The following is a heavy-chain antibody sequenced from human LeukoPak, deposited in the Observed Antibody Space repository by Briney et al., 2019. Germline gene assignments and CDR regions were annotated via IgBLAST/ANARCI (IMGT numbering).Heavy chain of an antibody. CDR3: ARGPHYGGNSGNAFDI. V-gene: IGHV1-2*02. CDR1: GYGFTGHY. D-gene: IGHD4-23*01. Sequence: GASVKVSCKASGYGFTGHYMHWVRQAPGQGLEWMGWINPNSGGTNYAQKFQGRVTMTRDTSISTAYMELSRLRSDDTAVYYCARGPHYGGNSGNAFDIWGQGTMVTVSS. CDR2: INPNSGGT. J-gene: IGHJ3*02.